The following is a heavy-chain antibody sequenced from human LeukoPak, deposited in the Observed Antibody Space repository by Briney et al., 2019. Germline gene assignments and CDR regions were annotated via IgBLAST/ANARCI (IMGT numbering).Heavy chain of an antibody. CDR3: ARGRLARSPYFDY. CDR1: GGSFSSYY. CDR2: IYYSGST. V-gene: IGHV4-59*01. Sequence: SETLSLTCAVSGGSFSSYYWSWIRQPPGKGLEWIGYIYYSGSTDYNPSLKSRVTISVETSKNQFSLNLSSVTAADTAVYYCARGRLARSPYFDYWGQGTLVTVSS. J-gene: IGHJ4*02. D-gene: IGHD6-19*01.